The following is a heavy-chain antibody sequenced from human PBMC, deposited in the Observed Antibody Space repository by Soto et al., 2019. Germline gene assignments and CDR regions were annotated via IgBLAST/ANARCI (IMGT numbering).Heavy chain of an antibody. J-gene: IGHJ4*02. CDR2: ISSSSSTI. Sequence: GGSLRLSCAASGFTFSSYSMNWVRQAPGKGLEWVSYISSSSSTIYCADSVKGRFITSRDNAKKSLCLQMNSLRAEDTAVYYCVRDSGGYTFDYWGQGALVTVSS. CDR1: GFTFSSYS. D-gene: IGHD1-26*01. V-gene: IGHV3-48*01. CDR3: VRDSGGYTFDY.